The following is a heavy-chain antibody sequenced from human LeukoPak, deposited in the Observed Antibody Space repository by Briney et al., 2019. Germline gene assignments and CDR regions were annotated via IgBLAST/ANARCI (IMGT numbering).Heavy chain of an antibody. V-gene: IGHV3-21*01. CDR1: GFTFSSYW. CDR2: ISSSSSYI. D-gene: IGHD3-10*01. CDR3: ARGESLELPWFGELSIADY. Sequence: GGSLRLSCAASGFTFSSYWMSWVRQALGKGLEWVSSISSSSSYIYYADSVKGRFTISRDNAKNSLYLQMNSLRAEDTAVYYCARGESLELPWFGELSIADYWGQGTLVTVSS. J-gene: IGHJ4*02.